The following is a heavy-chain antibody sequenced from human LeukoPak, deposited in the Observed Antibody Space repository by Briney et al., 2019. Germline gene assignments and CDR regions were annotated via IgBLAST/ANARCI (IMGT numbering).Heavy chain of an antibody. CDR2: ISSDGRVE. D-gene: IGHD3-9*01. J-gene: IGHJ4*02. CDR3: ARDTLNGPFVISLDY. CDR1: GFSFSSYE. V-gene: IGHV3-48*03. Sequence: PGGSLRLSCGASGFSFSSYEMNGVRQAPGKALEWVSHISSDGRVETYVDSVRSRFTMSRDNAKNFLFLQMSGLRAEDTAVYYCARDTLNGPFVISLDYWGQGALVTVSS.